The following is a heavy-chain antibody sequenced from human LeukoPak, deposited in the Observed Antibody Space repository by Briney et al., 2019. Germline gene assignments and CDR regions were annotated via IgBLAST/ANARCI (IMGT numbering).Heavy chain of an antibody. Sequence: GGSLRLSCAASGFTFSSYAMSWVRQAPGKGLEWVSSISGSGSSTYYADSVKGRFTISRDNSKNTLYLQMNSLRAEDTALYYCAKDLVAGYNYGFDYWGQGTLVTVSS. J-gene: IGHJ4*02. D-gene: IGHD5-24*01. V-gene: IGHV3-23*01. CDR3: AKDLVAGYNYGFDY. CDR2: ISGSGSST. CDR1: GFTFSSYA.